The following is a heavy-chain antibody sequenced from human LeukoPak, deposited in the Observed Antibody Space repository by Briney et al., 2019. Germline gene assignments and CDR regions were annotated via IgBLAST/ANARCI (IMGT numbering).Heavy chain of an antibody. D-gene: IGHD1-26*01. CDR1: GGSISSYY. CDR3: AKSGSYQSDAFDI. J-gene: IGHJ3*02. V-gene: IGHV4-59*12. Sequence: SETLSLTCTVSGGSISSYYWSWIRQPPGKGLEWIGYIYYSGSTNYNPSLKSRVTISVDTSKNQFSLKLSSVTAADTAVYYCAKSGSYQSDAFDIWGQGTMVTVSS. CDR2: IYYSGST.